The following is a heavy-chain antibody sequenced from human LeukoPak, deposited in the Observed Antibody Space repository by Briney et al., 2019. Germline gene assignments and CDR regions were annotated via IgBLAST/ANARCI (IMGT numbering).Heavy chain of an antibody. CDR2: IYYSGST. D-gene: IGHD6-19*01. Sequence: SSETLSLTCTVSGGSISSSSYYWGWIRQPPGKGLEWIGSIYYSGSTYYNPSLKSRVTISVDTSKNQFSLKLSSVTAADTAVYYCARQGLRIAVPDTFDYWGQGTLVTVFS. J-gene: IGHJ4*02. CDR1: GGSISSSSYY. V-gene: IGHV4-39*01. CDR3: ARQGLRIAVPDTFDY.